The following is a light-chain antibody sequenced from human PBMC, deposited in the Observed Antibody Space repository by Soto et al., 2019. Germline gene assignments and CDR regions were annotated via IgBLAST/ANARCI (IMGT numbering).Light chain of an antibody. CDR2: NTN. CDR3: AAWDGSLNVVL. V-gene: IGLV1-44*01. Sequence: QSALTQPPSASGTPGQRVAISCSGSSSNIGTNTVNWYQQLPGSAPQLLIYNTNQRPSGVPGRFSGSKSGASASLAISGLLSEDEADYYCAAWDGSLNVVLFGGGTKLTVL. CDR1: SSNIGTNT. J-gene: IGLJ2*01.